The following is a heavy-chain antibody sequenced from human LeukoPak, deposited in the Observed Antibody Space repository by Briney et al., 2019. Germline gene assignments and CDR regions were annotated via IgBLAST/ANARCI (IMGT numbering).Heavy chain of an antibody. D-gene: IGHD5-12*01. J-gene: IGHJ6*02. CDR3: ARVATINYYYYGMDV. CDR2: IIPILGIA. V-gene: IGHV1-69*04. Sequence: SVKVSCKASGGTFSSYAISWVRQAPGQGLEWVGRIIPILGIANYAQKFQGRVTITADKSTSTAYMELSSLRSEDTAVYYCARVATINYYYYGMDVWGQGTTVTVSS. CDR1: GGTFSSYA.